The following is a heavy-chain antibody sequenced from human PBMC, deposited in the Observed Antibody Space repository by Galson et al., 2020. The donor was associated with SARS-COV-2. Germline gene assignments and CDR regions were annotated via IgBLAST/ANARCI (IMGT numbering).Heavy chain of an antibody. CDR2: TYYSGST. V-gene: IGHV4-31*03. J-gene: IGHJ5*02. CDR1: GGSISSGGYY. Sequence: SETLSLTCTVSGGSISSGGYYWSWLRQHPGKGWEWFGYTYYSGSTYYNPSLKSRVTISVDTSKNQFSLRLSSGTATDTAVYYCARSPRNFDSTCDWFDPWGQGTRVTVSS. D-gene: IGHD3-22*01. CDR3: ARSPRNFDSTCDWFDP.